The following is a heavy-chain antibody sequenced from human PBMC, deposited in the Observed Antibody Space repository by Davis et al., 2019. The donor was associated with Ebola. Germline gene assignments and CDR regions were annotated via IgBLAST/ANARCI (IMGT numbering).Heavy chain of an antibody. J-gene: IGHJ4*02. Sequence: HTGGSLRLSCAASGFSFSKYWMHWVHQAPGKGLEWVSRIKSDGTTISYADSVKGRFTISRDNAKYTLFLQMNSLRAEDTAVYYGARDGENYSDLDYWGQGTLVTVSS. CDR3: ARDGENYSDLDY. CDR2: IKSDGTTI. CDR1: GFSFSKYW. D-gene: IGHD3-10*01. V-gene: IGHV3-74*01.